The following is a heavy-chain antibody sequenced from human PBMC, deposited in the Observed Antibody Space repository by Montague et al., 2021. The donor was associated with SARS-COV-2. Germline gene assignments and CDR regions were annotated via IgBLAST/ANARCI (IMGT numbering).Heavy chain of an antibody. CDR3: VSSLPGNQFQFDY. Sequence: TLSLTCSVSGGSITSGGYYWTWIRQRPGWDLEWLGYLYYSGMTHYSPSLKSRASFPLDTSKNQFSLKLTSATATDSALYFCVSSLPGNQFQFDYWGQGALVTVSS. CDR2: LYYSGMT. J-gene: IGHJ4*02. CDR1: GGSITSGGYY. D-gene: IGHD1-14*01. V-gene: IGHV4-31*03.